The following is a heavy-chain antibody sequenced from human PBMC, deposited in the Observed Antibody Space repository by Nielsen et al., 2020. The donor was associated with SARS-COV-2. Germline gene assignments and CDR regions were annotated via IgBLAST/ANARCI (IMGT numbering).Heavy chain of an antibody. CDR2: ISSSSSYT. CDR1: GFTFSDYY. V-gene: IGHV3-11*03. D-gene: IGHD1-7*01. Sequence: GESLKISCAASGFTFSDYYMSWIRQAPGKGLEWVSYISSSSSYTNYADSVKGRFTISRDNAKNSLYLQMNSLRAEDTAVYYCTRLGWNYLLGYYYYYMDVWGKGTTVTVSS. CDR3: TRLGWNYLLGYYYYYMDV. J-gene: IGHJ6*03.